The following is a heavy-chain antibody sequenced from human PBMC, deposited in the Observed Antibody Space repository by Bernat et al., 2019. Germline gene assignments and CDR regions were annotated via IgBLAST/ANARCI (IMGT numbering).Heavy chain of an antibody. CDR3: AKDRGYCSGGSCYVYGMDV. V-gene: IGHV3-30*18. CDR2: ISYDGSNK. Sequence: QVQLVESGGGMVQPGRSLRLSCAASGFTFSSYGMHWVRQAPGKGLEWVAVISYDGSNKYYADSVKGRFTISRDNSKNTLYLQMNSLRAEDTAVYYWAKDRGYCSGGSCYVYGMDVWGQGTTVTVSS. J-gene: IGHJ6*02. CDR1: GFTFSSYG. D-gene: IGHD2-15*01.